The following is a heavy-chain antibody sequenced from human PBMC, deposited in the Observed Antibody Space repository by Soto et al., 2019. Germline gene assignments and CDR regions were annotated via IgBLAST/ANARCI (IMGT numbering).Heavy chain of an antibody. J-gene: IGHJ4*02. CDR1: GGSISSSSYY. CDR3: ATMGTPATGLYYFDY. D-gene: IGHD1-7*01. V-gene: IGHV4-30-4*01. Sequence: SETLSLTCTVSGGSISSSSYYWSWIRQPPGKGLEWIGFISYSGSTYYNASLKSRVTISVDTSKNQFSLNLSFVTAADTAVYYCATMGTPATGLYYFDYWGQGTLVTVSS. CDR2: ISYSGST.